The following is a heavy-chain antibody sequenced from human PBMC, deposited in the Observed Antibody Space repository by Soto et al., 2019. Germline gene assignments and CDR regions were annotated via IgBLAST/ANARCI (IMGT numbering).Heavy chain of an antibody. CDR1: GGTFSSYA. CDR2: IIPIFGTA. V-gene: IGHV1-69*13. D-gene: IGHD2-21*02. J-gene: IGHJ6*02. Sequence: SVKVSCKASGGTFSSYAISWVRQAPGQGLEWMGGIIPIFGTANYAQKFQGRVTITADESTSTAYMELSSLRSEDTAVYYCARGTVVVTAIRRYYYGMDVWGQGTTVTVSS. CDR3: ARGTVVVTAIRRYYYGMDV.